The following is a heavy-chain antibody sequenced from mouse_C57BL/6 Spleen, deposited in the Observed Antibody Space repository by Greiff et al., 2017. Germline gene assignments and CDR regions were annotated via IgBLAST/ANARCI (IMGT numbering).Heavy chain of an antibody. Sequence: QVQLKESGPELVKPGASVKISCKASGYAFSSSWMNWVKQRPGKGLEGIGRIYPGDGDTNYNGKFKGKATLTADKSSSTAYMQLSSLTSEDSAVYFCARGIYYDYDYWYFDVWGTGTTVTVSS. CDR1: GYAFSSSW. V-gene: IGHV1-82*01. CDR3: ARGIYYDYDYWYFDV. CDR2: IYPGDGDT. J-gene: IGHJ1*03. D-gene: IGHD2-4*01.